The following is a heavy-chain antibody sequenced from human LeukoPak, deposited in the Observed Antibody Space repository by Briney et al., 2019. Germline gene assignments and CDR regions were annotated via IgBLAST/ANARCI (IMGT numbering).Heavy chain of an antibody. CDR2: ISSSSSYI. D-gene: IGHD6-19*01. V-gene: IGHV3-21*01. J-gene: IGHJ4*02. CDR1: GFTFSSYS. CDR3: ARTWSSGWATDY. Sequence: GGSLRLSCAASGFTFSSYSMNWVRQAPGKGLEWVSSISSSSSYIYYADSVKGRFTISRDNAKNSLYLQMNSLRAEDTAVYYRARTWSSGWATDYWGQGTLVTVSS.